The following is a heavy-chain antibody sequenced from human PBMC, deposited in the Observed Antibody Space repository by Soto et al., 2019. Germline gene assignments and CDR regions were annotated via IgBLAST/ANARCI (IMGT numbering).Heavy chain of an antibody. J-gene: IGHJ3*02. Sequence: GASVKVSCKASGGTFSSYAISWVRQAPGQGLEWMGGIIPIFGTANYAQKFQGRVTITADESTSTAYMELSSLRSEDTAVYYCASSYYYDSTPLAFDIWGQGTMVTVSS. V-gene: IGHV1-69*13. CDR1: GGTFSSYA. CDR3: ASSYYYDSTPLAFDI. CDR2: IIPIFGTA. D-gene: IGHD3-22*01.